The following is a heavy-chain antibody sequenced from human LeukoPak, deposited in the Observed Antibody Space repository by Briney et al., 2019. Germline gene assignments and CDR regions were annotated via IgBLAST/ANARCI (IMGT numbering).Heavy chain of an antibody. CDR1: GGSISSSSYY. Sequence: PSETLSLTCTVSGGSISSSSYYWGWIRQPPGKGLEWIGSIHYSGSTYYNPSLKSRVTISVDTSKNQFSLKLSSVTAADTAVYYCARRIGGYSVYDSIGYWGQGTLVTVSS. CDR2: IHYSGST. J-gene: IGHJ4*02. CDR3: ARRIGGYSVYDSIGY. D-gene: IGHD5/OR15-5a*01. V-gene: IGHV4-39*01.